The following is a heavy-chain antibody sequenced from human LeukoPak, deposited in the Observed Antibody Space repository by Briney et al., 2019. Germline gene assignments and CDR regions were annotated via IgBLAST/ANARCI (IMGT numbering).Heavy chain of an antibody. CDR2: INPSGGST. D-gene: IGHD2-15*01. CDR3: AAICSGDSCLDTLDY. CDR1: GYTFTDYY. Sequence: ASVKVSCKASGYTFTDYYLHWVRQAPGQGLEYMGLINPSGGSTTYAQKFQGRVIMTRDTSTSTVYMELSSLRSEDTAVYYCAAICSGDSCLDTLDYWGQGTLVTVSS. V-gene: IGHV1-46*01. J-gene: IGHJ4*02.